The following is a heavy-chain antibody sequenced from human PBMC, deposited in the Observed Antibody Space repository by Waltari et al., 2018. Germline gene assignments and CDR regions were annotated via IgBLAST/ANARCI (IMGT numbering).Heavy chain of an antibody. CDR2: IYYSGST. Sequence: QVQLQESGPGLVKPSETLSLTCTVSGGSISSYYWSWIRQPPGKGLEWIGYIYYSGSTNYNPSLKIRVTISVDTSKNQFSLKLSSVTAADTAVYYCARGPYGDYVEYWFDPWGQGTLVTVSS. CDR3: ARGPYGDYVEYWFDP. D-gene: IGHD4-17*01. J-gene: IGHJ5*02. CDR1: GGSISSYY. V-gene: IGHV4-59*01.